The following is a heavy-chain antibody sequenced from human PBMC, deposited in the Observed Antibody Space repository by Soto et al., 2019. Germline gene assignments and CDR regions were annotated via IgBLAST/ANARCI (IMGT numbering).Heavy chain of an antibody. CDR1: GGPISSGGYY. CDR3: ARDHSGSYSNDAFDI. J-gene: IGHJ3*02. D-gene: IGHD1-26*01. V-gene: IGHV4-31*03. CDR2: IYYSGST. Sequence: SETLSPTCTVSGGPISSGGYYWSWIRQHPGKGLEWIGYIYYSGSTYYNPSLKSRVTISVDTSKNQFSLKLSSVTAADTAVYYCARDHSGSYSNDAFDIWGQGTMVTVSS.